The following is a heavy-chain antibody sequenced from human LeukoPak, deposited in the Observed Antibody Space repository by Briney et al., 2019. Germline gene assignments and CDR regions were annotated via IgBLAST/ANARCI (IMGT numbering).Heavy chain of an antibody. D-gene: IGHD6-19*01. CDR3: ARVRAYSSGWNFDY. Sequence: ASVKVSCKTSGYTFTGYYMHWVRQAPGQGLEWMGWINPNSGGTKYAQKFQGRVTITRDTSISTVYMELSRLRSDDTAVYYCARVRAYSSGWNFDYWGQGTLVTVSS. CDR1: GYTFTGYY. V-gene: IGHV1-2*02. CDR2: INPNSGGT. J-gene: IGHJ4*02.